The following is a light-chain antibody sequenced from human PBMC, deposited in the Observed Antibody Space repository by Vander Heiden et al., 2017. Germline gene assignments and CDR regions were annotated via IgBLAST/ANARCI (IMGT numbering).Light chain of an antibody. CDR3: CSFAVGSTYV. J-gene: IGLJ1*01. Sequence: QSALTQPASVSGSPGPSITISCTGTSSDVGRYDLVSWYQQHPGNAPKLIIYEVIKRPSGVSNRFSGSKSANTASLTISGLQAEDEADYYCCSFAVGSTYVFGTGTKVTVL. CDR2: EVI. CDR1: SSDVGRYDL. V-gene: IGLV2-23*02.